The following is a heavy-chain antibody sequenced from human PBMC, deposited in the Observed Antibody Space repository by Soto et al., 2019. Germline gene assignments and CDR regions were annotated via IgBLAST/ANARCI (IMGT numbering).Heavy chain of an antibody. CDR1: GFTFSDYY. CDR3: ARVAY. J-gene: IGHJ4*02. Sequence: PGGSLRLSCAASGFTFSDYYMSWIRQAPGKGLEYISYISSSSGSTNYADSVKGRFTISRDNAKNSLFLQMNTLRPEDTAMYYCARVAYWGPGTQVTVSS. CDR2: ISSSSGST. V-gene: IGHV3-11*06.